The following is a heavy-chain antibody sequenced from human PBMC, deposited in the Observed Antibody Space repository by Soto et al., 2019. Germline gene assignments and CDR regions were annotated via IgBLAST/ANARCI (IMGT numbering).Heavy chain of an antibody. CDR3: AAGPYSSCWYDYYYYGMDV. V-gene: IGHV3-33*01. CDR1: GFTFSSYG. D-gene: IGHD6-13*01. CDR2: IWYDGSNK. Sequence: QVQLVESGGGVVQPGRSLRLSCAASGFTFSSYGMHWVRQAPGKGLEWVAVIWYDGSNKYYADSVKGRFTISRDNSKNTLYLQMNSLRADDTAVYYCAAGPYSSCWYDYYYYGMDVWGQGTTVTVSS. J-gene: IGHJ6*02.